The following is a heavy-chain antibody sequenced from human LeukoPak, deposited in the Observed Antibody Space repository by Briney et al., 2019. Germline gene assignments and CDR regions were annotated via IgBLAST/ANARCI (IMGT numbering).Heavy chain of an antibody. Sequence: ASVKVSCKASGGTFSSYAISWVRQAPGQGLEWMGRIIPIFGTANYAQKFQGTVTITTDESTSTAYMELSSRRSEDTAVYYCANGAAAGTGFDYWGQGTLVTVSS. V-gene: IGHV1-69*05. CDR3: ANGAAAGTGFDY. J-gene: IGHJ4*02. CDR2: IIPIFGTA. D-gene: IGHD6-13*01. CDR1: GGTFSSYA.